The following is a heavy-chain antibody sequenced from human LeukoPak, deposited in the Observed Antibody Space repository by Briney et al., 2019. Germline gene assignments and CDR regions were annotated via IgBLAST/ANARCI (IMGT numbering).Heavy chain of an antibody. D-gene: IGHD2-21*02. CDR3: AGMALAYCGGDCSSDY. CDR2: VQYSGNT. Sequence: SETLSLTCTVSGGSISTYYWSWVRQSPGKGLEWIGCVQYSGNTKYNPLFKSRVTISVDTSKNQFSLRLSSVTAADTAVYYCAGMALAYCGGDCSSDYWGQGTLVTVSS. J-gene: IGHJ4*02. CDR1: GGSISTYY. V-gene: IGHV4-59*01.